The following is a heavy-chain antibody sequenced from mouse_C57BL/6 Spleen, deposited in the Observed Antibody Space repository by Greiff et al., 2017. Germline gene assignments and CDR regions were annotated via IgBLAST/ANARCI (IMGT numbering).Heavy chain of an antibody. Sequence: QVQLKQSGAELMKPGASVKLSCKATGYTFTGYWIEWVKQRPGHGLEWIGEILPGSGSTNYNEKFKGKATFTADTSSNTAYMQLSSLTTEDSAIYYCARKRAITTVVPSYWYFDVWGTGTTVTVSS. J-gene: IGHJ1*03. V-gene: IGHV1-9*01. CDR1: GYTFTGYW. CDR3: ARKRAITTVVPSYWYFDV. D-gene: IGHD1-1*01. CDR2: ILPGSGST.